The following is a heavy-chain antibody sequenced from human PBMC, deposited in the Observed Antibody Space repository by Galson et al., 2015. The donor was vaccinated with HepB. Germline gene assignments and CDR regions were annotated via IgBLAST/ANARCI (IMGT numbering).Heavy chain of an antibody. J-gene: IGHJ4*02. CDR2: ISWDGGST. CDR3: AKENYDILTGYYNYYFDY. D-gene: IGHD3-9*01. V-gene: IGHV3-43*01. Sequence: SLRLPCAASGFTFDDYTMHWVRQAPGKGLEWVPLISWDGGSTYYADSVKGRFTISRDNSKNSLYLQMNSLRTEDTALYYCAKENYDILTGYYNYYFDYWGQGTLVTVSS. CDR1: GFTFDDYT.